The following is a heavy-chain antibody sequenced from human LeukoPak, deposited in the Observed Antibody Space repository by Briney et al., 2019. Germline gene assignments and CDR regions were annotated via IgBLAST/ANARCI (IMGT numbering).Heavy chain of an antibody. J-gene: IGHJ6*02. V-gene: IGHV3-74*01. Sequence: GGSLRLSCAASGFTFSAYWMHWVRQAPGKGLLWVSRINGDGTSTNYADSVRGRFTISRDNAKTTLYLQMKSLRAEDTAVYYCARGLDYYAMDVWGQGTTVAISS. CDR2: INGDGTST. CDR1: GFTFSAYW. CDR3: ARGLDYYAMDV.